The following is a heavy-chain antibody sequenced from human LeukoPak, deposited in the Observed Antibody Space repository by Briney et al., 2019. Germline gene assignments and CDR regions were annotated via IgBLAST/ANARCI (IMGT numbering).Heavy chain of an antibody. J-gene: IGHJ3*02. CDR3: ARDAGVGAHDAFDI. CDR1: GVSIGSYY. Sequence: TSETLSLTCTVSGVSIGSYYWSWIRQPPGKGLEWIGYIYYSGSTNYNPSLKSRVTISVDTSKNQFSLKLSSVTAADTAVYYCARDAGVGAHDAFDIWGQGTTVTVSS. D-gene: IGHD3-16*01. CDR2: IYYSGST. V-gene: IGHV4-59*01.